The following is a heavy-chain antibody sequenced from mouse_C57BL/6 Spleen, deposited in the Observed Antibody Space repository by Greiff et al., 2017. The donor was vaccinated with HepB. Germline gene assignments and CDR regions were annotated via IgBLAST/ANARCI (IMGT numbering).Heavy chain of an antibody. CDR2: IYPGDGDT. Sequence: VQLQQSGPELVKPGASVKISCKASGYAFSSSWMNWVKQRPGKGLEWIGRIYPGDGDTNYNGKFKGKATLTADKSSSTAYMQLRSLTSEDSAVYFCAGKDYYDYDEGLGYFDGWGTGTTVTVSS. CDR3: AGKDYYDYDEGLGYFDG. J-gene: IGHJ1*03. V-gene: IGHV1-82*01. D-gene: IGHD2-4*01. CDR1: GYAFSSSW.